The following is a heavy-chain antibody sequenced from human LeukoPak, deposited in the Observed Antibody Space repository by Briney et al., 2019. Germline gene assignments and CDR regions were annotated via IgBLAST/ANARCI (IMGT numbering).Heavy chain of an antibody. CDR2: ISYDGSNK. V-gene: IGHV3-30*04. J-gene: IGHJ5*02. Sequence: GGSLRLSCAASGFTFSSYAMHWVRQAPGKGLEWVAVISYDGSNKYYADSVKGRFTISRDNSKNTLYLQMNSLRAEDTAVYYCARDGQWLVHWFDPWGQGTLVTVSS. CDR3: ARDGQWLVHWFDP. D-gene: IGHD6-19*01. CDR1: GFTFSSYA.